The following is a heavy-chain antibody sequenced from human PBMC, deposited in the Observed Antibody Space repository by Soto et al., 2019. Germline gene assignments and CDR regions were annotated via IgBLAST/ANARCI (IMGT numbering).Heavy chain of an antibody. D-gene: IGHD2-8*02. CDR2: IYYSGST. Sequence: SETRSLTRTVSGGSISRYYWNWLRQPPGKGLGWIGYIYYSGSTNYNPSLKSRVTISVDTSKNQFSLKLSSVTAADTAVYFCAGVGGVDGYNYFNYWGQGTQVTVS. V-gene: IGHV4-59*01. CDR1: GGSISRYY. J-gene: IGHJ4*02. CDR3: AGVGGVDGYNYFNY.